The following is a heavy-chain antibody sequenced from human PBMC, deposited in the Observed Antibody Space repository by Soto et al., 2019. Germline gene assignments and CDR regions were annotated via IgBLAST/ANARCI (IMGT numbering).Heavy chain of an antibody. CDR2: IYSNGDT. V-gene: IGHV3-53*02. J-gene: IGHJ4*02. CDR1: GFSVGSNY. Sequence: EVQLVETGGGLIQPGGSLRLSCAASGFSVGSNYMTWVRQSPGKGLEWVSLIYSNGDTDYADSVKGRFSISRVNFKNTLYPQMNNLRAEDTAVYHCARKSDSSPVPEADGVWGRGTLVTVSS. CDR3: ARKSDSSPVPEADGV. D-gene: IGHD2-8*01.